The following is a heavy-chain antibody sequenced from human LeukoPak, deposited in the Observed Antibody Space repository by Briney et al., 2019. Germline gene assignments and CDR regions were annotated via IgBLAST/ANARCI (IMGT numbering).Heavy chain of an antibody. CDR1: GYSFSDSW. J-gene: IGHJ5*02. V-gene: IGHV5-51*01. Sequence: GESLKISCKASGYSFSDSWIGWVRQMPGKGLEWMAIIYPGDSDTRYSPSFQGQVTISADKSISTAYLQWSSLKASDTAMYYCARQIPRRNWFDPWGQGTLVTVSS. CDR3: ARQIPRRNWFDP. CDR2: IYPGDSDT. D-gene: IGHD2-2*02.